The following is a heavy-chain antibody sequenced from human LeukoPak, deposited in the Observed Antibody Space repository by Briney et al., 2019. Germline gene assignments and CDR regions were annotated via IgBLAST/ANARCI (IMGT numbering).Heavy chain of an antibody. D-gene: IGHD3-10*01. CDR2: IWNDGSNK. CDR1: GFTFSIYG. V-gene: IGHV3-33*01. J-gene: IGHJ4*02. Sequence: GGSLRLSCAASGFTFSIYGMHWVRQAPGKGLEWVAVIWNDGSNKYYADSVKGRFTISRDNSKNTLFLQMNSLGVEDTAVYSCARASGPFDYWGQGTLVTVSS. CDR3: ARASGPFDY.